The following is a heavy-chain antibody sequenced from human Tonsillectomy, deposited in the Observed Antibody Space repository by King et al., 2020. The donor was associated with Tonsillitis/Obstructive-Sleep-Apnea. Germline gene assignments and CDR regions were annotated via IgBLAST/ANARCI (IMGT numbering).Heavy chain of an antibody. CDR3: AGSKGSGSYFDY. Sequence: QLQESGPGLVKPSETLSLTCTVSGDYINSYYWSWSRQPPGKGLEWVGYISYSGNTNYNPSLKRRVTISIDTSKNQFSLKLRSVTAADTAVYYCAGSKGSGSYFDYWGQGTLVTVSS. V-gene: IGHV4-59*01. CDR1: GDYINSYY. CDR2: ISYSGNT. D-gene: IGHD3-3*01. J-gene: IGHJ4*02.